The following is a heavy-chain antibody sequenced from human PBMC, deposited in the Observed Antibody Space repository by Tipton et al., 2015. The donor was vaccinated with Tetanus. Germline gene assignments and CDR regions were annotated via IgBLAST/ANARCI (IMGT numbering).Heavy chain of an antibody. V-gene: IGHV4-61*08. J-gene: IGHJ4*02. D-gene: IGHD5-12*01. CDR1: GASLRGGDYH. CDR2: ISGSGAT. CDR3: ARATYDSSKKGPFDS. Sequence: TLSLTCTVSGASLRGGDYHWSWIRQPPGKGLEWLAYISGSGATNSNYYLKSRITMTLDTSRNQFSLTLTSVTAADTAVYYCARATYDSSKKGPFDSWGQGSLVIVFS.